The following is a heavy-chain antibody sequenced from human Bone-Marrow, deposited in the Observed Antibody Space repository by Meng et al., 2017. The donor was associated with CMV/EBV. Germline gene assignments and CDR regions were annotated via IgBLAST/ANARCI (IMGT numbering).Heavy chain of an antibody. V-gene: IGHV3-7*01. CDR1: GFTFSSYW. CDR3: ARDQIVVVPAALYGMDV. CDR2: IKQDGSEK. D-gene: IGHD2-2*01. J-gene: IGHJ6*02. Sequence: GGSLRLSCAASGFTFSSYWMSWVRQAPGKGLEWVANIKQDGSEKYYVDSVKGRFTISRDNAKNSLYLQMNSLRAEDTAVYYCARDQIVVVPAALYGMDVWGQGNTVTVSS.